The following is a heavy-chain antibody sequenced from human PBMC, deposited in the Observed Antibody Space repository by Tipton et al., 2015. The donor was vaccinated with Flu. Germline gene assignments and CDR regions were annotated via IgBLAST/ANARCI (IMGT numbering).Heavy chain of an antibody. V-gene: IGHV4-4*07. J-gene: IGHJ4*02. D-gene: IGHD3-10*01. Sequence: GLVKPSETLSLSCTVSGDSMSSYYWSWIRQPAGKGLEWIGRIYTSGSAIHNPSLKSRVTMSVDTSKNQFTLKLSSVTAADTAVYYCDSYGSESYWGQGTLVTVSS. CDR1: GDSMSSYY. CDR3: DSYGSESY. CDR2: IYTSGSA.